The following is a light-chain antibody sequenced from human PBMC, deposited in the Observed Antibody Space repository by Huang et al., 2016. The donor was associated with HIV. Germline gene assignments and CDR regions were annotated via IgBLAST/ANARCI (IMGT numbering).Light chain of an antibody. CDR1: QSISNF. CDR2: TAS. CDR3: QQGYDTLST. Sequence: DIQMTQSPSSLSASVGDRVTITCRASQSISNFLNWYQQIPGKAPKLLIHTASSLQSGVPARFSGSGSETDFTLTINSLQPEDFATYFCQQGYDTLSTCGQGTRLEIK. V-gene: IGKV1-39*01. J-gene: IGKJ5*01.